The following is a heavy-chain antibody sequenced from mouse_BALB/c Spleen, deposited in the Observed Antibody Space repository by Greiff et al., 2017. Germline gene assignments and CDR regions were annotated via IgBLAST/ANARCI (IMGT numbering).Heavy chain of an antibody. V-gene: IGHV3-8*02. CDR1: GDSITSGY. Sequence: EVQRVESGPSLVKPSQTLSLTCSVTGDSITSGYWNWIRKFPGNKLEYMGYISYSGSTYYNPSLKSRISITRDTSKNQYYLQLNSVTTEDTATYYCARGGDDYGAMDYWGQGTSVTVSS. CDR3: ARGGDDYGAMDY. J-gene: IGHJ4*01. CDR2: ISYSGST.